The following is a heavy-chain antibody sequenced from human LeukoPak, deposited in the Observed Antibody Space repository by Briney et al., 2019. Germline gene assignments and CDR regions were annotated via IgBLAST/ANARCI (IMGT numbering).Heavy chain of an antibody. J-gene: IGHJ4*02. CDR1: GYTFTAYY. D-gene: IGHD3-16*01. V-gene: IGHV1-46*01. CDR2: IRPGDTRT. Sequence: ASVKVSCKASGYTFTAYYIQWVRQAPGQGLEWMGTIRPGDTRTTYAQKFQGRVTMTWDMSTTTGYMELSSLRSEDTAVYYCVREKSGGAYDYWGQGTLVTVSS. CDR3: VREKSGGAYDY.